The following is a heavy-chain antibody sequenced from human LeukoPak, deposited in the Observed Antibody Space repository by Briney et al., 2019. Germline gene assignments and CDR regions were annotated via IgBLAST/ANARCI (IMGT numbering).Heavy chain of an antibody. D-gene: IGHD1-26*01. CDR3: ARDPSGGDYIVGATWAFDY. V-gene: IGHV1-2*02. Sequence: ASVKVSCKASGYTFTGYYMHWVRQAPGQGLEWMGWINPNSGGTNYAQKFQGRVNMTRDTSISTAYMELSRLRSDDTAVYYCARDPSGGDYIVGATWAFDYWGQGTLVTVSS. CDR2: INPNSGGT. CDR1: GYTFTGYY. J-gene: IGHJ4*02.